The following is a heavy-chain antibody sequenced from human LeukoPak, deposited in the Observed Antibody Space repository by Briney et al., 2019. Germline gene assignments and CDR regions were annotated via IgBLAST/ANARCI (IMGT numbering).Heavy chain of an antibody. CDR1: GGSVSSYY. V-gene: IGHV4-59*02. Sequence: PSETLSLTCTVSGGSVSSYYCSWIRQPPGKGLEWIGYIYYSGSTNYNPSLKSRVTISVDTSKNQFSLKLTSVTAADTAVYYCARENSIIGSNWFDPWGQGTLVTVSS. CDR2: IYYSGST. CDR3: ARENSIIGSNWFDP. J-gene: IGHJ5*02. D-gene: IGHD2/OR15-2a*01.